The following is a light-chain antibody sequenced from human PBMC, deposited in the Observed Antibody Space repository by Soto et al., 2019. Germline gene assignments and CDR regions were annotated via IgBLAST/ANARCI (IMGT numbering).Light chain of an antibody. CDR3: QSSDSSSHVV. V-gene: IGLV6-57*01. CDR2: ENN. CDR1: SGSIASNY. J-gene: IGLJ2*01. Sequence: NFMLTQPHSVSESPGKTITISCTRTSGSIASNYVQWYQQRPGSSPTMVIYENNQRPSGVPDRFSGSIDSSSNSASLTISGLKTEDEADYYCQSSDSSSHVVFGGGTKLTVL.